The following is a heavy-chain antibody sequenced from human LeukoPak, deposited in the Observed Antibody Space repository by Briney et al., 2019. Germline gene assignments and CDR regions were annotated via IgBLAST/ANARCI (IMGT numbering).Heavy chain of an antibody. D-gene: IGHD3-10*01. J-gene: IGHJ5*02. V-gene: IGHV4-59*01. Sequence: PSETLSLTCTVSGGSISSYYWSWIRQPPGKGLEWLGYIYYSGSTNYNPSLKSRVTISVDSSKNQFSLKLSSVTAADTAVYYCARESRDTRITMVRGASGSWFDPWGQGTLVTVSS. CDR2: IYYSGST. CDR1: GGSISSYY. CDR3: ARESRDTRITMVRGASGSWFDP.